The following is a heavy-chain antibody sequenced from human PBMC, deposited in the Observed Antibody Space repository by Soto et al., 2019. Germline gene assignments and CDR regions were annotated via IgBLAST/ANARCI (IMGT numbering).Heavy chain of an antibody. CDR1: GFTFSDYA. D-gene: IGHD2-21*02. V-gene: IGHV3-23*01. J-gene: IGHJ3*02. CDR3: AKDIRGGDKAGI. Sequence: DVQLLESGGGLVQPGGSLRLSCAASGFTFSDYAMRWVRQAPGKRLEWVSAIGGTDGEEYADSVKGRFTVSRDNSRNTLYLQMNSLRAEDTAVYYCAKDIRGGDKAGIWGQGTMVTVSS. CDR2: IGGTDGE.